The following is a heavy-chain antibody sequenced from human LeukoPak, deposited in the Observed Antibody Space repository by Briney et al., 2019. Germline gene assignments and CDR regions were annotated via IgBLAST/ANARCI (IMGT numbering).Heavy chain of an antibody. CDR3: ARGRGNNYGTACFDY. CDR1: GYTFTGYY. V-gene: IGHV1-2*02. CDR2: INPNSGGT. J-gene: IGHJ4*02. Sequence: ASVKVSCKASGYTFTGYYMHWVRQAPGQGLEWMGWINPNSGGTNYAQKFQGRVTMTRDTSISTAYMELSRLRSDDTAVYYCARGRGNNYGTACFDYWGQGTLVTVSS. D-gene: IGHD1/OR15-1a*01.